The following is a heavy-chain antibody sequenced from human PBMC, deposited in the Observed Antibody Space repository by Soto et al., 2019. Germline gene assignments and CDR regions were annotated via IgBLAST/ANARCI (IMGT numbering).Heavy chain of an antibody. Sequence: QVQLVQSGAEVKKPGSSVKVSCKASGGTFSSYAISWVRQAPGQGLEWMGGIIPIFGTANYEQKFQGRVTITADESTSTAYMELSSLRSEDTAVYYCARTLVGSSGYPSGGMDVWGQGTTVTVSS. CDR3: ARTLVGSSGYPSGGMDV. V-gene: IGHV1-69*01. CDR2: IIPIFGTA. J-gene: IGHJ6*02. D-gene: IGHD5-12*01. CDR1: GGTFSSYA.